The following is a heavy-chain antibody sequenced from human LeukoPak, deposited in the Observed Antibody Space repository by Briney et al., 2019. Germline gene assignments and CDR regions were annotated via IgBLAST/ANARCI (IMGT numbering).Heavy chain of an antibody. V-gene: IGHV4-59*01. D-gene: IGHD6-19*01. CDR3: ARGSRGYSSDWFDP. Sequence: PSQTLSLTCTVSGGSISSYYWSWIRQPPGKGLEWIGYIYYSGSTNYNPSLKSRVTISVDTSKNQFSLKLSSVTAADTAVYYCARGSRGYSSDWFDPWGQGTLVTVSS. J-gene: IGHJ5*02. CDR1: GGSISSYY. CDR2: IYYSGST.